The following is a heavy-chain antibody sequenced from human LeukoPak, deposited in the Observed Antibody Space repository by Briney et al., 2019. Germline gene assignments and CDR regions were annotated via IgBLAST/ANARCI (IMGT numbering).Heavy chain of an antibody. CDR3: ATLYFDGDYGMDV. CDR2: IYPGDSDT. CDR1: GYSFTSYW. Sequence: HGESLKISCKGSGYSFTSYWIGWVRQMPGKGLEWMGIIYPGDSDTRYSPPFQGQVTISADKSISTAYLQWSSLKASDTAMYYCATLYFDGDYGMDVWGQGTTVTVSS. V-gene: IGHV5-51*01. D-gene: IGHD3-9*01. J-gene: IGHJ6*02.